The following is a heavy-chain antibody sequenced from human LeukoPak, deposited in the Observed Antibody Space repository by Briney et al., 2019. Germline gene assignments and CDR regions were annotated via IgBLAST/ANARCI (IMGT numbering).Heavy chain of an antibody. J-gene: IGHJ6*02. Sequence: SETLSHTCTVSGGSISSGSYYWSWIRQPAGKGLEWIGRIYTSGSTNYNPPPKSRVTISVDTSKNQFSLKLSSVTAADTAVYYCAREYSSSWLYYYYGMDVWGQGTTVTVSS. CDR2: IYTSGST. D-gene: IGHD6-13*01. CDR1: GGSISSGSYY. V-gene: IGHV4-61*02. CDR3: AREYSSSWLYYYYGMDV.